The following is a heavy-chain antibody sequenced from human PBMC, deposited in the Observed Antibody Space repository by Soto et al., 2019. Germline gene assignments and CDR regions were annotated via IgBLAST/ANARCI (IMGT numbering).Heavy chain of an antibody. Sequence: SETLSRTCTVSGGSISGNYNYWCWIRQPAGKGLEWIGSISYSGTTNSNPSLKSRITISVDTSKNHFSLRLSSVTAIDTAVYYCARVGGVPSSSPGVAHWGQGILVTVSS. CDR2: ISYSGTT. D-gene: IGHD6-13*01. J-gene: IGHJ4*02. CDR1: GGSISGNYNY. V-gene: IGHV4-39*02. CDR3: ARVGGVPSSSPGVAH.